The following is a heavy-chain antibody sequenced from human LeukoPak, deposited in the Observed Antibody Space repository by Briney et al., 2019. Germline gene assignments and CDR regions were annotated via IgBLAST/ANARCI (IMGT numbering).Heavy chain of an antibody. CDR1: GGSLSSGGYY. CDR2: IYYSGST. J-gene: IGHJ5*02. CDR3: AGYCSSTSCYRYLNWFDP. D-gene: IGHD2-2*01. V-gene: IGHV4-31*03. Sequence: SETLSLTCTVSGGSLSSGGYYWSWIRQYPGKGLEWIGYIYYSGSTYYNPSLKSRVTISVDTSKNQFSLKLSSVTAADTAVYYCAGYCSSTSCYRYLNWFDPWGQGTLVTVSS.